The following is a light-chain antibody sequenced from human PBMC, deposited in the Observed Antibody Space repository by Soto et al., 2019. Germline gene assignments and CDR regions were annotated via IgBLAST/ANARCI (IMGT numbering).Light chain of an antibody. Sequence: EIVLTQSPGTLSLSPGERATLSCRASQSVSSSYLAWYQQKPGQAPRLLIYGASSRATGIPDRFSGSGSGTDFTLTVSRLEPEDFAVYYCQQYGSSPSTF. J-gene: IGKJ1*01. CDR1: QSVSSSY. CDR3: QQYGSSPST. CDR2: GAS. V-gene: IGKV3-20*01.